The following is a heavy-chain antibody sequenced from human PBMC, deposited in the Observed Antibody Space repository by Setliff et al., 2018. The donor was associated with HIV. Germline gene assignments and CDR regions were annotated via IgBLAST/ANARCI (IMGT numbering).Heavy chain of an antibody. CDR1: GDTFRSRA. J-gene: IGHJ4*02. CDR3: AREGNSGHGGQIEFDD. D-gene: IGHD1-26*01. V-gene: IGHV1-69*13. CDR2: IIPMFGTA. Sequence: ASVKVSCKASGDTFRSRAFNWVRQAPGQGPEWMGGIIPMFGTANYAQKFQGRVTITADESTSTVYMELSSLRSDDTALYYCAREGNSGHGGQIEFDDWGQGTLVTVSS.